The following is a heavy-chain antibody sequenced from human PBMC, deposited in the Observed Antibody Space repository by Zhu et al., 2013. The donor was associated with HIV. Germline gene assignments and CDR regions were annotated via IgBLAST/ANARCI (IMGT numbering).Heavy chain of an antibody. CDR3: AALPDYGDLSFDY. CDR1: GGSISSYY. CDR2: IYYSGST. D-gene: IGHD4-17*01. Sequence: VQLQESGPGLVKPSETLSLTCTVSGGSISSYYWSWIRQPPGKGLEWIGYIYYSGSTNYNPSLKSRVTISVDTSKNQFSLKLSSVTAADTAVYYCAALPDYGDLSFDYWGQGTLVTVSS. V-gene: IGHV4-59*01. J-gene: IGHJ4*02.